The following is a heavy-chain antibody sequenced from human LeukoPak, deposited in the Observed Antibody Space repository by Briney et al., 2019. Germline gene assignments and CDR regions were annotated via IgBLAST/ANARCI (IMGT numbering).Heavy chain of an antibody. V-gene: IGHV1-46*01. D-gene: IGHD6-19*01. CDR1: GYTFASSY. Sequence: ASVKVSCKASGYTFASSYMHWVRQAPGQGLEWMGIINPSGGSTSYAQKFQRRVTMTRDTSTSTVYMELSSLRSEDTAVYYCAREKQWLVRDFDYWGQGTLVTVSS. CDR3: AREKQWLVRDFDY. CDR2: INPSGGST. J-gene: IGHJ4*02.